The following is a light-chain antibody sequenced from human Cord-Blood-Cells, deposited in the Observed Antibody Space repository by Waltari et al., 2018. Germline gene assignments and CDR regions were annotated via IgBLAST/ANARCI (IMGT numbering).Light chain of an antibody. Sequence: IVLTQSPGTLSLSPGERATLSRRASQSVSSSYLSWYQQKPGQAPRLLIYGASSRATGIPDRFSGTGSGTDFTLTISRLGPEDFAVYYGEQYGSSPRTFGGGTKVAIK. CDR3: EQYGSSPRT. V-gene: IGKV3-20*01. CDR1: QSVSSSY. CDR2: GAS. J-gene: IGKJ4*01.